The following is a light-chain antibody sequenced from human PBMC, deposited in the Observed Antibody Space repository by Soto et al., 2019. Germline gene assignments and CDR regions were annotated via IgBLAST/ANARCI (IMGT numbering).Light chain of an antibody. CDR3: QFFEGSPQYI. Sequence: EIVLTQSPGTLSLSPGERATLSCMASQNLHIGFLHWYQQRPGQAPRLLMYGTSSRATGIPDRLSGGGSAKDFTLTISRLEPEDFAVYYCQFFEGSPQYIFGQGTKLEI. CDR1: QNLHIGF. J-gene: IGKJ2*01. CDR2: GTS. V-gene: IGKV3-20*01.